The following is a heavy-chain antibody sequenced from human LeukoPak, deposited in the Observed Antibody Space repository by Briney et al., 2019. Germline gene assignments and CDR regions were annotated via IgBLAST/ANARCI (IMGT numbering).Heavy chain of an antibody. J-gene: IGHJ4*02. CDR1: GYSISSGYY. Sequence: SETLSLTCTVSGYSISSGYYWGWIRQPPGKGLEWIGSIYYSGSTYYNPSLKSRVTISVDTSKNQFSLKLSSVTAADTAVYYCASEFDYYDSSGYYSFDYWGQGTLVTVSS. CDR2: IYYSGST. D-gene: IGHD3-22*01. CDR3: ASEFDYYDSSGYYSFDY. V-gene: IGHV4-38-2*02.